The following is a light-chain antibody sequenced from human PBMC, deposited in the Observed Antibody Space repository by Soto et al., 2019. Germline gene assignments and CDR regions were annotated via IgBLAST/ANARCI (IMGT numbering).Light chain of an antibody. J-gene: IGKJ1*01. CDR3: QQYKSYSTWT. CDR1: QSVSWW. Sequence: DIQMTQSPSTLSASVGDRVTITCRASQSVSWWLAWYQQKPGKAPKLLIYGASSLESGVPSRFSGSGSGTEFTLSISDVQPDDFATYYCQQYKSYSTWTFGQGTKVDIK. CDR2: GAS. V-gene: IGKV1-5*01.